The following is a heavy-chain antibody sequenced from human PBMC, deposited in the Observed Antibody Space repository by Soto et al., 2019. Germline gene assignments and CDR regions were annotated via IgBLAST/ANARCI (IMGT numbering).Heavy chain of an antibody. V-gene: IGHV4-4*02. CDR1: GDSISSSNW. CDR2: IYHSGNT. Sequence: QVQLQESGPGLVKPSGTLSLTCAVSGDSISSSNWWSWVRQPPGKGLEWFGEIYHSGNTNYNPSLKGRFTISVDKSKNQFSLKLTSVTAADTAVYYCARLDGFGYWGQGTLVTVSS. D-gene: IGHD1-1*01. CDR3: ARLDGFGY. J-gene: IGHJ4*02.